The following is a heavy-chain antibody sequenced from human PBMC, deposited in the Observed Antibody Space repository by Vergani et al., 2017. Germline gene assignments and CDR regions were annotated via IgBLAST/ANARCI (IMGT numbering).Heavy chain of an antibody. Sequence: EVQLVESGGGLVKPGGSLRLSCAASGFTFSSYSMNWVRQAPGKGLEWVSSISSSSSYIYYADSVKGRFTISRDNAKNSLYLQMNSLRAEDTAVYYCARGPSQYGDFVLEYFQHWGQGTLVTVSS. D-gene: IGHD4-17*01. CDR3: ARGPSQYGDFVLEYFQH. J-gene: IGHJ1*01. V-gene: IGHV3-21*01. CDR2: ISSSSSYI. CDR1: GFTFSSYS.